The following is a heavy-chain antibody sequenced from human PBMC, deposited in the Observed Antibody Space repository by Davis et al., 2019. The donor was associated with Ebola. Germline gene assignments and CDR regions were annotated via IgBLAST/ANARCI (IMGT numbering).Heavy chain of an antibody. CDR1: GFTFSSYG. J-gene: IGHJ4*02. CDR2: ISRSGGST. CDR3: ARTISHFDY. Sequence: GGSLRLSCAASGFTFSSYGMSWVRQAPGKGLEWVSLISRSGGSTYYADSVKGRFTISRDNSKNTLYLQLTSLRAEDTAVYYCARTISHFDYWGQGTLVTVSS. V-gene: IGHV3-23*01. D-gene: IGHD2-21*01.